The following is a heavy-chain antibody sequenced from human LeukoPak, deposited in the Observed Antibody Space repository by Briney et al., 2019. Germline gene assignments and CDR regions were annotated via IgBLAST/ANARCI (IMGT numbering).Heavy chain of an antibody. CDR2: INHSGST. Sequence: PSETLSLTCAVYGGSFSGYYWSWIRQPQGKGLEWIGEINHSGSTNYNPSLKSRVTISVDTSKNQFSLKLSSVTAADTAVYYCARPPHYWGLGTLVTVSS. V-gene: IGHV4-34*01. CDR3: ARPPHY. CDR1: GGSFSGYY. J-gene: IGHJ4*02.